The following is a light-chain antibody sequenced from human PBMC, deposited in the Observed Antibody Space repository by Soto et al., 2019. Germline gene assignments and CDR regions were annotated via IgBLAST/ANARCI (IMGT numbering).Light chain of an antibody. CDR3: QQYGSSSYT. V-gene: IGKV3-20*01. CDR2: AAS. Sequence: EIVLTQSPGTLSLSPGDRATLSCRASQRISANYVAWYQQKPGEAPRLLIYAASTRASGIPDRFTGSGSGTHFTLAISRLGPEDSAMYYCQQYGSSSYTFGQGTNLEIK. J-gene: IGKJ2*01. CDR1: QRISANY.